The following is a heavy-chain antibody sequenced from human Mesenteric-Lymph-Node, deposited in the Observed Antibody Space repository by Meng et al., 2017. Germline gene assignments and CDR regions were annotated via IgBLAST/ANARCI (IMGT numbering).Heavy chain of an antibody. CDR1: GFTFSSYS. V-gene: IGHV3-21*01. Sequence: GESLKISCAASGFTFSSYSMNWVRQAPGKGLEWVSSISSSSSYIYYADSVKGRFTISRDNAKNSLYLQMNSLRAEDTAVYYCARGRLEPQTYYFDYWGQGTLVTVSS. D-gene: IGHD1-14*01. CDR3: ARGRLEPQTYYFDY. J-gene: IGHJ4*02. CDR2: ISSSSSYI.